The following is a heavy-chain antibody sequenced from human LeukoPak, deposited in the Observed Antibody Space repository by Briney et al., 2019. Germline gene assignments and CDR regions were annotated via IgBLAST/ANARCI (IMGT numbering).Heavy chain of an antibody. CDR1: GFTVSSNY. Sequence: GRSLRLSCAASGFTVSSNYMSWVRQAPGKGLEWVSVIYSGGSTYYADSVKGRFTISRDNSKNTLYLQMNSLRAEDTAVYYCARDQFSGGRIDYSDYWGQGTLVTVSS. J-gene: IGHJ4*02. CDR3: ARDQFSGGRIDYSDY. D-gene: IGHD1-26*01. V-gene: IGHV3-66*01. CDR2: IYSGGST.